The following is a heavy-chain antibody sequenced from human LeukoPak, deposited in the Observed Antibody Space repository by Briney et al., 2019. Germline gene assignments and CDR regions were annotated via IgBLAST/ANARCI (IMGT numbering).Heavy chain of an antibody. V-gene: IGHV3-11*06. J-gene: IGHJ4*02. CDR1: GFTFSDYY. Sequence: GGSLRLSCAASGFTFSDYYMSWIRQAPGRGLECVSYISSSGSTNYADSVKGRFTISRDNAKNTLSLQMNSLRAEDTALYYCARGFVLGAAKNYFDYWGQGALVTVSS. D-gene: IGHD2-21*02. CDR3: ARGFVLGAAKNYFDY. CDR2: ISSSGST.